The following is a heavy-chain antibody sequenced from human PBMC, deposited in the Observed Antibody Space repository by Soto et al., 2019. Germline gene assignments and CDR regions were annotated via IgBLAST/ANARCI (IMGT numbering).Heavy chain of an antibody. CDR1: GYSFAVYW. V-gene: IGHV5-10-1*01. J-gene: IGHJ4*02. CDR3: ARQIYDSDTGPNFQYYFDS. Sequence: GESLKISCKGSGYSFAVYWITWVRQKPGKGLEWMGRIDPSDSQTYYSPSFRGHVTISVTKSITTVFLQWSSLRASDTAMYYCARQIYDSDTGPNFQYYFDSWGQGTPVTVSS. CDR2: IDPSDSQT. D-gene: IGHD3-22*01.